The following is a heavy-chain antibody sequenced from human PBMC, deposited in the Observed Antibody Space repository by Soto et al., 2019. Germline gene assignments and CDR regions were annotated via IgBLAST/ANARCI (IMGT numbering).Heavy chain of an antibody. D-gene: IGHD2-2*01. Sequence: GGSLRLSCAASGFTFSSYSMNWVRQAPGKGLEWVSYISSSSSTIYYADSVKGRFTISRDNAKNSLYLQMNSLRAEDTAGYYCARSRGVVVPAALRDDAFDIWGQGTMVTVSS. CDR1: GFTFSSYS. V-gene: IGHV3-48*01. CDR3: ARSRGVVVPAALRDDAFDI. CDR2: ISSSSSTI. J-gene: IGHJ3*02.